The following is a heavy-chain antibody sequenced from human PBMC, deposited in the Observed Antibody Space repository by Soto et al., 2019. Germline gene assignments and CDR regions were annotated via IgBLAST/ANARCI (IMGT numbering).Heavy chain of an antibody. V-gene: IGHV4-30-2*01. Sequence: QLQLHMSGSGLVKPSQTLSLTCTVSGASITYGAYSWSWIRQTPGKGLEWIGYINHLETTFYNPSFESRLTLSIDRTKNQFSLTLKSMSAADRAVYFCARGGGFDSFDYWCQGILVTVSS. CDR3: ARGGGFDSFDY. D-gene: IGHD3-10*01. CDR1: GASITYGAYS. CDR2: INHLETT. J-gene: IGHJ4*02.